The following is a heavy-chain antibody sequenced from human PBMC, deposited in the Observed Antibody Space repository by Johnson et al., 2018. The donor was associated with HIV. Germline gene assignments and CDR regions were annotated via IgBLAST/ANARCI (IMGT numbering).Heavy chain of an antibody. V-gene: IGHV3-30*18. J-gene: IGHJ3*02. CDR2: VSHDGSNE. D-gene: IGHD6-6*01. CDR3: TKEARRPACDI. CDR1: GFTFSSFG. Sequence: QVQLVESGGGVVQPGRSLRLSCAVSGFTFSSFGMHWVRQAPGKGLEWMAVVSHDGSNEYYADSVKGQFTVSRDNTKNTLYLQMNSLRAEDTAVYYCTKEARRPACDIWGQGTMVTVSS.